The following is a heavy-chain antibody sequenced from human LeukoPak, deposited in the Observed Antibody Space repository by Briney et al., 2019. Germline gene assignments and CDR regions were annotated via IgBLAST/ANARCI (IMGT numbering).Heavy chain of an antibody. Sequence: PGGSLRLSCAASGFTFSSYSMNWVRQAPGKGLEWVSSISSSSYIYYADSVKGRFTISRDNAKNSLYLQMNSLRAEDTAVYYCARGGLTGTKKGLHDYWGQGTLVTVSS. V-gene: IGHV3-21*01. CDR3: ARGGLTGTKKGLHDY. CDR2: ISSSSYI. CDR1: GFTFSSYS. D-gene: IGHD1-7*01. J-gene: IGHJ4*02.